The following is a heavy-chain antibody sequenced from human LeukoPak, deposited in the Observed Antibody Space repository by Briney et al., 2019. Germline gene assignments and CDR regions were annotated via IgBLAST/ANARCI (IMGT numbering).Heavy chain of an antibody. CDR2: IYTSGST. V-gene: IGHV4-61*02. CDR1: GGSISSGSYY. Sequence: SETLSLTCTVSGGSISSGSYYWSWIRQPAGKGLEWIGRIYTSGSTNCNPSLKSRVTISVDTSKNQFSLKLSSVTAADTAVYYCARGYCSGGSCYYFGFDYWGQGTLVTVSS. J-gene: IGHJ4*02. D-gene: IGHD2-15*01. CDR3: ARGYCSGGSCYYFGFDY.